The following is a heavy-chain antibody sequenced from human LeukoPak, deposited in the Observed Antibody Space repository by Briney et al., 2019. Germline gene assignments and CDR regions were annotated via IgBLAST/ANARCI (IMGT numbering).Heavy chain of an antibody. Sequence: SETLSLTCTVSGYSISTGYYWGWIRQPPGKGLEWIGSIYHSGSTYSNPSLKSRVTISVDTSKNQFSLNLSSVTAADTAVYYCARVDWLVNYYYYMDVWGKGTTVTVSS. CDR3: ARVDWLVNYYYYMDV. D-gene: IGHD3-16*02. V-gene: IGHV4-38-2*02. CDR1: GYSISTGYY. CDR2: IYHSGST. J-gene: IGHJ6*03.